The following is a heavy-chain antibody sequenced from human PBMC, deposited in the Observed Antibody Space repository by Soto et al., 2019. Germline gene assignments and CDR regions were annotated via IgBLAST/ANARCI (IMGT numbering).Heavy chain of an antibody. D-gene: IGHD3-3*01. V-gene: IGHV4-59*01. J-gene: IGHJ3*02. CDR2: IYYSGST. CDR3: ARSEWLPHDAIHI. CDR1: GDSISSYY. Sequence: SETLSLTCTVSGDSISSYYWSWIRQPPGKGLEWIGYIYYSGSTNYNPSLKSRVTISVDTSKNQFSLKLSSVTAADTAVYYCARSEWLPHDAIHIWGQGIMVTVSS.